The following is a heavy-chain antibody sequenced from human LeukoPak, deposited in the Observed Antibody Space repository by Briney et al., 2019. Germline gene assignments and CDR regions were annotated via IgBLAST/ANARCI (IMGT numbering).Heavy chain of an antibody. J-gene: IGHJ4*02. D-gene: IGHD5-12*01. CDR1: GFTVSSNY. V-gene: IGHV3-21*01. CDR3: ARAPKGNSGYDPG. Sequence: TGGSLRLSCAASGFTVSSNYMNWVRQAPGKGLEWVSSISSSSSYIYYADSVKGRFTISRDNAKNSLYLQMNSLRAEDTAVYYCARAPKGNSGYDPGWGQGTLVTVSS. CDR2: ISSSSSYI.